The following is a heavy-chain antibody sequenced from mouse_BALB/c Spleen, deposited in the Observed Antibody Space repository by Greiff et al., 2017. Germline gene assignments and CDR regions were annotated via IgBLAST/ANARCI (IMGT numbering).Heavy chain of an antibody. V-gene: IGHV1-4*02. J-gene: IGHJ2*01. CDR2: INPSSGYT. CDR1: GYTFTSYT. D-gene: IGHD2-14*01. CDR3: ARRDYRYDGYFDY. Sequence: VKLMESAAELARPGASVKMSCKASGYTFTSYTMHWVKQRPGQGLEWIGYINPSSGYTEYNQKFKDKTTLTADKSSSTAYMQLSSLTSEDSAVYYCARRDYRYDGYFDYWGQGTTLTVSS.